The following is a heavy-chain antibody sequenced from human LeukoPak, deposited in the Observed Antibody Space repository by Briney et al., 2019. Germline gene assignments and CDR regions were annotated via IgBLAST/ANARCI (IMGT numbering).Heavy chain of an antibody. D-gene: IGHD2-2*01. Sequence: SETLSLTCAVYGRSFSGYYWTWIRQTPGKGLEWIGEINHSGITDYNPSLRSRVTISVDTSKNQFSLRLISVTAADTAVYYCARDQLYCSSSSCRNLGWFDSWGQGTLVTVSS. CDR3: ARDQLYCSSSSCRNLGWFDS. V-gene: IGHV4-34*01. J-gene: IGHJ5*01. CDR1: GRSFSGYY. CDR2: INHSGIT.